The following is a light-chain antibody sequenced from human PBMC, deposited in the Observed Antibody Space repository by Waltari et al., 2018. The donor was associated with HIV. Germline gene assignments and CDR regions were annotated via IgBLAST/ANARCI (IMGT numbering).Light chain of an antibody. CDR3: QSADSSDTFV. J-gene: IGLJ1*01. V-gene: IGLV3-25*03. CDR1: ALPKQY. CDR2: KDI. Sequence: SYELTQPPSVSVSPGQTARITCSGDALPKQYAYWYQQKPGQAPILGIYKDIERPSGIPERCSGASSGTTVTLTISGVEAEDEADYYCQSADSSDTFVFGSGTKVTVL.